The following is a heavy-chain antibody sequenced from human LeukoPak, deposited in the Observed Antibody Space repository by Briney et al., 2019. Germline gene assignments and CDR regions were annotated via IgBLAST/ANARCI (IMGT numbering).Heavy chain of an antibody. V-gene: IGHV3-49*03. CDR2: IRRKAYGGTT. J-gene: IGHJ3*02. CDR1: GFTFGDYA. Sequence: GGSLRLSCTAPGFTFGDYAMSWFPQAPGKGLEWVGFIRRKAYGGTTEYAASVKGRFTISRDDSKSIAYLQMNSLKTEDTAVYYCTSYRITMIVDDAFDIWGQGTMVTVSS. D-gene: IGHD3-22*01. CDR3: TSYRITMIVDDAFDI.